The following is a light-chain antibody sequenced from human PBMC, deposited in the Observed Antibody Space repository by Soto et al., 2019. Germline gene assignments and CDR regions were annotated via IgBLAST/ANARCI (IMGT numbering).Light chain of an antibody. CDR1: QSIRSW. Sequence: IQMTQSPSTLSASVGDRVTITCRASQSIRSWLAWYQQKPGKAPRLLIYKASSLESGVPSRFSGSGSGTEFTLTISSLQPDDSATYYCQQYDSYCTFGGGTKVDI. CDR2: KAS. CDR3: QQYDSYCT. J-gene: IGKJ4*01. V-gene: IGKV1-5*03.